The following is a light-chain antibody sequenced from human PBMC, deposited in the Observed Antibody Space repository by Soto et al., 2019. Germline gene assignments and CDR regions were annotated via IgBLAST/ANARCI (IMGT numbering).Light chain of an antibody. J-gene: IGKJ4*01. Sequence: EVVLTQSPATLSLSPGERATLSCRASQSVSSDLAWYQQKPGQAPRLLIYDASDSATGVPPRFSGNGSGTDFTLTISTLATSAFAVYYCHQRRDWPLTFGGATAVVSK. CDR2: DAS. CDR1: QSVSSD. V-gene: IGKV3-11*01. CDR3: HQRRDWPLT.